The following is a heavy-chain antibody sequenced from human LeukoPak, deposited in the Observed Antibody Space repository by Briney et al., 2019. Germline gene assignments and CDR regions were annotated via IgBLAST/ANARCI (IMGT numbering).Heavy chain of an antibody. Sequence: ASVKVSCKASGYTFTSYDINWVRQATGQGLEWMGWMNPNSGNTGYAQKFQGRVTITRNTSISTAYMELSSLRSEDTAVYYCARSCSGGSCSYYYYYYMDVWGKGTTVTVSS. J-gene: IGHJ6*03. CDR3: ARSCSGGSCSYYYYYYMDV. D-gene: IGHD2-15*01. V-gene: IGHV1-8*03. CDR1: GYTFTSYD. CDR2: MNPNSGNT.